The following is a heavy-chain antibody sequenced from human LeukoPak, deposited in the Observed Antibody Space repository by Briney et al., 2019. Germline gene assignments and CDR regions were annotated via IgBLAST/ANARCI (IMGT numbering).Heavy chain of an antibody. V-gene: IGHV3-7*01. D-gene: IGHD1-1*01. Sequence: PGGSLRLSCAASGFTFISYWMSWVRQAPGKGLEWVANIKQDGSEKYYVDSVKGRFTISRDNAKNSLYLQMNSLRAEDTAVYYCASKNERDYWGQGTLVTVSS. CDR1: GFTFISYW. CDR3: ASKNERDY. J-gene: IGHJ4*02. CDR2: IKQDGSEK.